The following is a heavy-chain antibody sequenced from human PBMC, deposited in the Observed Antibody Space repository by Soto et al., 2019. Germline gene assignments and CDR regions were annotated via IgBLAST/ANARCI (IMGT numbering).Heavy chain of an antibody. J-gene: IGHJ6*03. V-gene: IGHV1-8*01. Sequence: GASVKVSCKASGYTFTRYGISWVRQAPGQRLEWMGWMNANNGNTNYAQKLQGRGTMTRNTSISTAYMELSSLRSEDTAVYYCARGQEGFWSCPADYYYYYMDVWGKGTTVTV. D-gene: IGHD3-3*01. CDR3: ARGQEGFWSCPADYYYYYMDV. CDR2: MNANNGNT. CDR1: GYTFTRYG.